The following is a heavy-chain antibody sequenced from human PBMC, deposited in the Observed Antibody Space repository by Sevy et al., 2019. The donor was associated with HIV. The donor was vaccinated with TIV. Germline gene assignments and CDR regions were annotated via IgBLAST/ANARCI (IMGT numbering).Heavy chain of an antibody. V-gene: IGHV3-15*01. Sequence: GGSLRLSCAASGFTFTNAWMSWVRQAPGKGLEWVGRLRSKSDGTTTDYAAPVKGRFTISRDDSKNTVYLQMSGLEIEDTAVYYCITRPNYDRSGYYYPKFDHWGQGTLVTVSS. CDR2: LRSKSDGTTT. J-gene: IGHJ4*02. CDR3: ITRPNYDRSGYYYPKFDH. CDR1: GFTFTNAW. D-gene: IGHD3-22*01.